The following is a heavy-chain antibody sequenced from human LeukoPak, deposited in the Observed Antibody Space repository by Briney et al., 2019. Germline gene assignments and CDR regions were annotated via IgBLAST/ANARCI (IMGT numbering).Heavy chain of an antibody. CDR1: GGSFSGYY. V-gene: IGHV4-34*01. CDR2: SNHSGST. Sequence: SETLSLTCAVHGGSFSGYYWSWIRQPPGKGLEWMGESNHSGSTNYNPSLKSRVTISVDTTKNQFSLKLSSLTAADTAVYYCARGDLAAQYYFDYWGQGTLVTVSS. CDR3: ARGDLAAQYYFDY. J-gene: IGHJ4*02. D-gene: IGHD3-16*01.